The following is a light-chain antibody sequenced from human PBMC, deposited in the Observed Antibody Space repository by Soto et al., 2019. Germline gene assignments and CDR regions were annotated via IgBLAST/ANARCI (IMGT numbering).Light chain of an antibody. CDR3: GSWDTSLSAII. CDR1: SSNIGNNY. V-gene: IGLV1-51*01. Sequence: QSVLTQPPSVSAAPGQKVTISCSGGSSNIGNNYVSWYQQLPGTAPKLLIYDNNKRPSGIPDRFSGSKSGTSATLGISGLQTGDEADYYCGSWDTSLSAIIFGGGTSSPS. CDR2: DNN. J-gene: IGLJ2*01.